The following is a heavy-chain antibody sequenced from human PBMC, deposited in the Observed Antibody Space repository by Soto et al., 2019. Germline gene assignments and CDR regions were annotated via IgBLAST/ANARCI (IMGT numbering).Heavy chain of an antibody. Sequence: PGGSLRLSCIASGFTFRNYAMSWVRQAPGKGLEWVSGISDSGSRTYYADSVRGRFTISRDNSKNTLFLQMSSLRVEDTAVYYCVNGEIEVRGVLKGPDYYYYMDVWGEGTTVTVSS. J-gene: IGHJ6*03. V-gene: IGHV3-23*01. CDR3: VNGEIEVRGVLKGPDYYYYMDV. D-gene: IGHD3-10*01. CDR1: GFTFRNYA. CDR2: ISDSGSRT.